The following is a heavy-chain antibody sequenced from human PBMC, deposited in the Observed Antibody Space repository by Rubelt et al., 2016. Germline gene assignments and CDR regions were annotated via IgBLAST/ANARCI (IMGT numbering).Heavy chain of an antibody. CDR2: IWYDGSNK. V-gene: IGHV3-33*06. J-gene: IGHJ4*02. D-gene: IGHD2-15*01. CDR3: AKGSCSDGVCYLDY. CDR1: GFTFSDYA. Sequence: QVQLVESGGGVVQPGRSLRLSCAASGFTFSDYAMHWVRQAPGKGLEWLAVIWYDGSNKYYADSVKGRFNIFRDNSKNTLYLQINRLRAKDTAVYYCAKGSCSDGVCYLDYWGQGTLVTVSS.